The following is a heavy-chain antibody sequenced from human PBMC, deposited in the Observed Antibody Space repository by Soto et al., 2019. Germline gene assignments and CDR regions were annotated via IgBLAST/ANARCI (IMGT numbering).Heavy chain of an antibody. J-gene: IGHJ4*02. CDR3: ARVPTFLGAMYYFDY. D-gene: IGHD1-26*01. V-gene: IGHV4-30-4*01. Sequence: LSLTCTVSGGSISSGDYYWSWIRQPPGKGLEWIGYIYYSGSTYYNPSLKSRVTISVDTSKNQFSLKLSSVTAADTAVYYCARVPTFLGAMYYFDYWGQGTLVTVSS. CDR1: GGSISSGDYY. CDR2: IYYSGST.